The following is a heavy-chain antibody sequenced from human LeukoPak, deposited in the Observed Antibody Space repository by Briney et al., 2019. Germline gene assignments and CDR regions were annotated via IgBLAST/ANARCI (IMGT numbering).Heavy chain of an antibody. CDR3: ARRGGSGRAFDY. V-gene: IGHV4-39*01. CDR1: GSSISGGTYY. J-gene: IGHJ4*02. CDR2: IYYTGST. D-gene: IGHD1-26*01. Sequence: SETLSLTCSASGSSISGGTYYWGWLRQPPGKGLEWIGSIYYTGSTYDNPSLTRRVTISVDTSKNQFSLKLSSVTAADTAVYYCARRGGSGRAFDYWGQGTLVTVSS.